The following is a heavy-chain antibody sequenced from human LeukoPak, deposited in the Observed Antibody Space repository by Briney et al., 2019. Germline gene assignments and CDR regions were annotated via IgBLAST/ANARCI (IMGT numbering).Heavy chain of an antibody. J-gene: IGHJ5*02. CDR3: ARGGVTTNCFDP. D-gene: IGHD4-11*01. Sequence: GGTLRLSCAASGFTFSSYSMNWVRQAPGKGLEWVSSISSSSSYIYYAASVKGRFTISRDNAKTSLYLQMNSLRAEDTAVYYCARGGVTTNCFDPWGQGTLVTVSS. CDR2: ISSSSSYI. V-gene: IGHV3-21*01. CDR1: GFTFSSYS.